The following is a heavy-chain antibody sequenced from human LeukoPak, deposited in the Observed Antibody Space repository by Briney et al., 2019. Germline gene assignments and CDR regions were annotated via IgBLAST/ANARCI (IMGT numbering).Heavy chain of an antibody. CDR3: ARGPGDHVWGSYRPFDY. D-gene: IGHD3-16*02. Sequence: GASVKVSCKASGYTFTGYYMHWVRQAPGQGLEWMGWINPNSGGTNYAQKFQGRVTMTRDTSISTAYMELSRLRSDDTAVYYCARGPGDHVWGSYRPFDYWGQGTLVTVSS. CDR2: INPNSGGT. V-gene: IGHV1-2*02. CDR1: GYTFTGYY. J-gene: IGHJ4*02.